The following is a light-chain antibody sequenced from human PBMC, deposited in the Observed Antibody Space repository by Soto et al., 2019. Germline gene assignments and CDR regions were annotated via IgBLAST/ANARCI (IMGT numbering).Light chain of an antibody. CDR1: SSDVGSYNY. Sequence: VLTQPASVSGSPGQSITIFCTGTSSDVGSYNYVSWYQQHPGRAPKLMIYDVSSRPSGVSNRFSGSKSGNTASLTISGLQAEDEADYFCTSYTSSSTYVFGTGTKVTVL. CDR2: DVS. J-gene: IGLJ1*01. CDR3: TSYTSSSTYV. V-gene: IGLV2-14*03.